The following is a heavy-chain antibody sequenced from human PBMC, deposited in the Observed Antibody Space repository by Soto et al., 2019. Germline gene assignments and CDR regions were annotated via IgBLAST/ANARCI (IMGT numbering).Heavy chain of an antibody. CDR3: TRDASRDSSARGWFDP. Sequence: VSLRLSCAASGFTFRSFTMNWVRQAPGKGLEWVSTISSNSAYIYYTDALRGRFTISRDNAKNSLHLQMNSLRAEDTAVYYCTRDASRDSSARGWFDPWGPGTQVTVSS. D-gene: IGHD6-13*01. V-gene: IGHV3-21*01. J-gene: IGHJ5*02. CDR1: GFTFRSFT. CDR2: ISSNSAYI.